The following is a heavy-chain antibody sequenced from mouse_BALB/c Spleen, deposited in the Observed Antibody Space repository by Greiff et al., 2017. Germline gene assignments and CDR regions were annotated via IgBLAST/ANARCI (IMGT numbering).Heavy chain of an antibody. CDR2: IYPGNVNT. D-gene: IGHD1-1*01. J-gene: IGHJ2*01. Sequence: VKLMESGPELVKPGASVRISCKASGYTFTSYYIHWVKQRPGQGLEWIGWIYPGNVNTKYNEKFKGKATLTADKSSSTAYMQLSSLTSEDSAVYFCARGTVVAGDYWGQGTTLTVSS. CDR1: GYTFTSYY. CDR3: ARGTVVAGDY. V-gene: IGHV1S56*01.